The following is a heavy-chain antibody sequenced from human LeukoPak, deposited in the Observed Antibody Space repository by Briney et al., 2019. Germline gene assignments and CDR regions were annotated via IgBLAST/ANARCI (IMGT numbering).Heavy chain of an antibody. V-gene: IGHV5-51*01. CDR3: ARLMEGYYYDSSGYSPLGY. CDR1: GYSFTSYW. Sequence: GESLKISCKGSGYSFTSYWIGWVRQMPGKGLEWMGIIYPGDSDTRYSPSFQGQVTISADKSISTAYLQWSSLKASDTAMYYCARLMEGYYYDSSGYSPLGYWGQGTLVTVSS. CDR2: IYPGDSDT. D-gene: IGHD3-22*01. J-gene: IGHJ4*02.